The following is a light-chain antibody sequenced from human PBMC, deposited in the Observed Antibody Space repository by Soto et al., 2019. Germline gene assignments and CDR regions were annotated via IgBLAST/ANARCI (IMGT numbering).Light chain of an antibody. CDR2: QVS. CDR1: QSLVFRDGNTY. CDR3: MQGPHWPPT. J-gene: IGKJ1*01. V-gene: IGKV2-30*01. Sequence: DVVMTQSPLSLPVTPGQPALISCRSSQSLVFRDGNTYLNWFHQRPGQSPRRLIYQVSKRDSGVPERFSGSGSVTDFKLKISRVEAEDVGVYYCMQGPHWPPTFGQGTKVEI.